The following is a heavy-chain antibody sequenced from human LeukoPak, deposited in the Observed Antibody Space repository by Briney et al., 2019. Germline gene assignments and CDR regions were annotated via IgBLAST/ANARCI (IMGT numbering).Heavy chain of an antibody. J-gene: IGHJ6*02. V-gene: IGHV1-2*02. CDR1: GYTFTDYF. CDR3: ASCRHVTIFGVVKTFCYGMDV. Sequence: GASVRVSCKSSGYTFTDYFIHWVRQAPGQGLEWMGWINPNSGATNYAQKFQGRVTMTRDTSISTAYMELSRLRSDDTAVYYCASCRHVTIFGVVKTFCYGMDVWGQGTTVTVSS. D-gene: IGHD3-3*01. CDR2: INPNSGAT.